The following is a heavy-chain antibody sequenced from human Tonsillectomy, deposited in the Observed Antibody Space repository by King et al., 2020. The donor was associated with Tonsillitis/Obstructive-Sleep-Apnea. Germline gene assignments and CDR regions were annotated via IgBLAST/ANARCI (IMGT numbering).Heavy chain of an antibody. CDR2: ASYDASEK. J-gene: IGHJ4*02. V-gene: IGHV3-30*01. D-gene: IGHD1-7*01. Sequence: VQLVESGGGVVQPGRSLRLSCAASGFTFTTYAMHWVRQAPGKGLEWVAAASYDASEKYYSDSVKGRFTISRDNSKNTLYLQMHSLRAEDTAVYYCARLPNWNYGRGFDYWGQGTLVTVSS. CDR3: ARLPNWNYGRGFDY. CDR1: GFTFTTYA.